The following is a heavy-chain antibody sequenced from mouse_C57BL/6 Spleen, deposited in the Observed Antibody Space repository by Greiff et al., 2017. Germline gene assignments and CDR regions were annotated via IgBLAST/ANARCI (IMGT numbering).Heavy chain of an antibody. Sequence: VQLQQSGAELMKPGASVKLSCKATGYTFTGYWIEWVKQRPGHGLEWIGEILPGSGSTNYNEKFKGKATFTADTSSNPAYMQLSSLTTEDSAIYYGSRGPHYYGSSLTFDYWGQGTTLTVSS. J-gene: IGHJ2*01. CDR2: ILPGSGST. V-gene: IGHV1-9*01. D-gene: IGHD1-1*01. CDR3: SRGPHYYGSSLTFDY. CDR1: GYTFTGYW.